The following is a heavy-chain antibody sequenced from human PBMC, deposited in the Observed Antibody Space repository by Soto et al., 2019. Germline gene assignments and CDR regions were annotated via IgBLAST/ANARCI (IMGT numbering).Heavy chain of an antibody. CDR2: ISSSGTI. J-gene: IGHJ6*02. CDR1: GGSIRDYF. Sequence: QLQLQESGPGLVKPSETLSLTCSVSGGSIRDYFWTWIRQPPGKGLEWIGYISSSGTINYNSSLNSRATLSLDTSRNHCSLKLISVTAADTAVYFCARDRKLVIPGNYYYYGMDVWGQGTTVTVSS. CDR3: ARDRKLVIPGNYYYYGMDV. D-gene: IGHD3-9*01. V-gene: IGHV4-59*01.